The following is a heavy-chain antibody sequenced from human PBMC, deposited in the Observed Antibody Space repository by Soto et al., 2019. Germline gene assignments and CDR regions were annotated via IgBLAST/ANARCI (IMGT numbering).Heavy chain of an antibody. CDR1: GFTFSSYG. CDR3: ARDPLAPTNVLRFLEWLPDYYYYGMDV. V-gene: IGHV3-33*01. CDR2: IWYDGSNK. Sequence: PGGSLRLSCAASGFTFSSYGMHWVRQAPGKGLEWVAVIWYDGSNKYYADSVKGRFTISRDNSKNTLYLQMNSLRAEDTAVYYCARDPLAPTNVLRFLEWLPDYYYYGMDVWGQGTTVTVSS. J-gene: IGHJ6*02. D-gene: IGHD3-3*01.